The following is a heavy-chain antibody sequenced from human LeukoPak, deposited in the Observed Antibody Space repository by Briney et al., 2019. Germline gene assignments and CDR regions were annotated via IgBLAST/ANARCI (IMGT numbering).Heavy chain of an antibody. J-gene: IGHJ4*02. Sequence: PGGSLRLSCAASGFTFSSYGMHWVRQAPGKGLEWVAFIRYDGSNKYYADSVKGRFTISRDNSKNTLYLQMNSLRAEDTAVYYCAKDKELLWFGEPRSYFDYWGQGTLVTVSS. CDR1: GFTFSSYG. CDR2: IRYDGSNK. D-gene: IGHD3-10*01. V-gene: IGHV3-30*02. CDR3: AKDKELLWFGEPRSYFDY.